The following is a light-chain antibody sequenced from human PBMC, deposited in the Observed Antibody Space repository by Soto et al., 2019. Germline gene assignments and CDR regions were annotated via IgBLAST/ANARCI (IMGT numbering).Light chain of an antibody. CDR3: CSYAVTFYV. V-gene: IGLV2-11*01. Sequence: SVLTQPRSVSGSPGQSVAISCTGTSSDVGGYNYVSWYQQHPGKAPKLIIYDVTKRPSGVPDRLSGSSSGNTASLTISGLQAEDEADYYCCSYAVTFYVFGTGTKVTVL. CDR1: SSDVGGYNY. J-gene: IGLJ1*01. CDR2: DVT.